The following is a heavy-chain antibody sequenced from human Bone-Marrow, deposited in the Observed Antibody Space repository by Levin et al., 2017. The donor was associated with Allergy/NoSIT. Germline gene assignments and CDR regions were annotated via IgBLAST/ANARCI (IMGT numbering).Heavy chain of an antibody. D-gene: IGHD3-10*01. V-gene: IGHV3-64*01. CDR1: GFTFSSYA. CDR2: ISSNGGST. J-gene: IGHJ4*02. Sequence: GGSLRLSCAASGFTFSSYAMHWVRQAPGKGLEYVSAISSNGGSTYYANSVKGRFTISRDNSKNTLYLQMGSLRAEDMAVYYCARDPRSSTVRGVIITSPFDYWGQGTLVTVSS. CDR3: ARDPRSSTVRGVIITSPFDY.